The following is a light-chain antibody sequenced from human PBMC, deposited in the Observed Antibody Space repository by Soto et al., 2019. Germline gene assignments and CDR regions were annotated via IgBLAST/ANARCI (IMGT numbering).Light chain of an antibody. CDR1: SSDVGLYNL. J-gene: IGLJ3*02. V-gene: IGLV2-23*02. CDR2: EVN. CDR3: CSYVGSSILM. Sequence: QCALTQPASVSGSPGQSITISCTGTSSDVGLYNLVSWYQQLPGKAPKLIIYEVNERPSGISDRFSGSKSGNTASLTISGLQDEDEADYYCCSYVGSSILMFGGGTKLTVL.